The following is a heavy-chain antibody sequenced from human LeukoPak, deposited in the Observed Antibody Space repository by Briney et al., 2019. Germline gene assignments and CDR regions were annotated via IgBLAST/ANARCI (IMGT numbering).Heavy chain of an antibody. Sequence: PGGSLRLSCVASGFTFSSYSMNWVRQAPGKGLEWVSSISSSSSHIYYGDSVKGRFIISRDNAKNSLYLHMNSLRAEDTAVYYCARDRGPNWWEVYAFDNWGQGTLVTVSS. CDR2: ISSSSSHI. D-gene: IGHD3-10*01. J-gene: IGHJ4*02. CDR3: ARDRGPNWWEVYAFDN. V-gene: IGHV3-21*01. CDR1: GFTFSSYS.